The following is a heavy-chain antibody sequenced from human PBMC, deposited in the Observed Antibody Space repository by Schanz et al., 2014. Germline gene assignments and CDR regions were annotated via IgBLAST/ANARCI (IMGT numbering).Heavy chain of an antibody. D-gene: IGHD1-26*01. Sequence: QLVQSGSEFRKPGASVKVYCKASGYTFTTYYLHWVRQAPGQGLEWMGWIGGSDGNTNFAQKFQGRVTMTTDTSTSTVYMELRSLTSDDSAVYYCARDRDQWDGNYLDYWGQGTLVTVSS. CDR1: GYTFTTYY. V-gene: IGHV1-18*04. CDR3: ARDRDQWDGNYLDY. J-gene: IGHJ4*02. CDR2: IGGSDGNT.